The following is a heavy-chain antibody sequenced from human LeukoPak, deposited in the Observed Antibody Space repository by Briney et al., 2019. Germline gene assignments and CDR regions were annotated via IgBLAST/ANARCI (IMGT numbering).Heavy chain of an antibody. CDR3: AKDAMTSVDY. D-gene: IGHD2-21*02. J-gene: IGHJ4*02. CDR2: IRYDGSNK. CDR1: GFSFSNYG. V-gene: IGHV3-30*02. Sequence: GGSLRLSCAASGFSFSNYGMHWVRQAPGKGLEWVAFIRYDGSNKYYADSVKGRFTISRDNSKNTLYLQMNSLRAEDTAVYYCAKDAMTSVDYWGQGTLVTVSS.